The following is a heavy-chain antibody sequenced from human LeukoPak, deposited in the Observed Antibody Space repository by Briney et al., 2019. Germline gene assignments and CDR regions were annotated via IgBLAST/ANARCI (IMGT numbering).Heavy chain of an antibody. CDR3: ARGSGNYFPFYYFPFDY. D-gene: IGHD1-26*01. Sequence: GASVKVSCKVSGYTLTELSMHWVRQAPGKGLEWMGWINPYDGATNYVQKFQGRVTMTRDTSITTAFMEVSGLRSDDTAVYYCARGSGNYFPFYYFPFDYWGQGSLVTVSS. CDR1: GYTLTELS. CDR2: INPYDGAT. J-gene: IGHJ4*02. V-gene: IGHV1-2*02.